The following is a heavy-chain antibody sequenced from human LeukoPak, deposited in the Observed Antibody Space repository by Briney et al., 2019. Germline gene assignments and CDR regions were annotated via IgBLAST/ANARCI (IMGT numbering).Heavy chain of an antibody. CDR2: ISTSGRAI. J-gene: IGHJ4*02. Sequence: GGSLRLSCAASGFTFSNYNINWVRQAPGKGLEWVSYISTSGRAIFYADSVKGRFTISRDNAKNSLFLQMNSLRDEDTAVYYCARVPLYDRSGYYFDYWGLGTLVAVSS. V-gene: IGHV3-48*02. CDR3: ARVPLYDRSGYYFDY. CDR1: GFTFSNYN. D-gene: IGHD3-22*01.